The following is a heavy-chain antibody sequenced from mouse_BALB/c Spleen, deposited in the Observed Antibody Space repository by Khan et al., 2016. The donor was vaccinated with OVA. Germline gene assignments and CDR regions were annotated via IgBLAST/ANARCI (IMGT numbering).Heavy chain of an antibody. V-gene: IGHV9-3-1*01. Sequence: QIQLVQSGPELKKPGETVKISCKASGYTFTNYGMNWVKQAPGKGLKWMGWINTYTGEPTYADDFKGRFAFSLETSANTAYLQIHNLNNGETATYFCARSASYWFFDVWGAGTTVTVSS. J-gene: IGHJ1*01. CDR3: ARSASYWFFDV. CDR2: INTYTGEP. D-gene: IGHD6-1*01. CDR1: GYTFTNYG.